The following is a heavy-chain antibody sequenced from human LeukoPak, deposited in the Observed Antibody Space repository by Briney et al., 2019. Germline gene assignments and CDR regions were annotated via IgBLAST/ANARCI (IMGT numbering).Heavy chain of an antibody. CDR3: ASTSASG. Sequence: PGGSLRLSCAVSGFTFSSYWMHWVRQAPGKGLEWVSRINNDGSSTVYADFAKGRFTISRDNAKNTLYLQMNSLRAEDTAVYYCASTSASGWGQGILVTVSS. CDR2: INNDGSST. CDR1: GFTFSSYW. J-gene: IGHJ4*02. V-gene: IGHV3-74*01. D-gene: IGHD3-10*01.